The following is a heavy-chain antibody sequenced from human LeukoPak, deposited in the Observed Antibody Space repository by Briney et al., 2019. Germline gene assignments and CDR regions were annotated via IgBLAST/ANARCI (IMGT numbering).Heavy chain of an antibody. J-gene: IGHJ4*02. CDR2: IKKTGSET. D-gene: IGHD3-22*01. CDR1: KFIFSNYW. Sequence: GGSLRLSCAASKFIFSNYWMSWVRQAPGKGLEWVAYIKKTGSETYYVDSVKGRFTITRDNARNTLYVQVNSLGTEDTAAYYCAKGSYYDSSGSFYFDYWGQGTLVTVSS. CDR3: AKGSYYDSSGSFYFDY. V-gene: IGHV3-7*03.